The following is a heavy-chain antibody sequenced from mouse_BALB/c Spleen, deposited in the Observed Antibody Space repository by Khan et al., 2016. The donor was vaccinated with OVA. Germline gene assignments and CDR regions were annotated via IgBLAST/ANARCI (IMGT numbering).Heavy chain of an antibody. V-gene: IGHV1-7*01. CDR3: ARDKIDY. J-gene: IGHJ2*01. CDR2: INPISGYT. CDR1: GYTFTSYW. Sequence: QVQLKESGAELAKPGASVKMSCKASGYTFTSYWMHWIKQRPGQGLEWIGYINPISGYTDYNQKFTDKATLTADKSSSTAYMQLSSLTSDDSAVYYCARDKIDYWGQGTTLTVSS.